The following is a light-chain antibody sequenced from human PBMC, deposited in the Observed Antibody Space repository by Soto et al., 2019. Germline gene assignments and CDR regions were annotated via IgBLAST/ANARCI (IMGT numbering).Light chain of an antibody. J-gene: IGLJ2*01. CDR3: TSYTSSSTLV. CDR1: SSDVGGYNY. CDR2: EVS. Sequence: QSALTQPASVSGSPGQSITISCTGTSSDVGGYNYVSWYQHHPGKAPKLMIYEVSNRPSGVSNRFSGSKSGNTASLTISGLQAEDEADYYCTSYTSSSTLVFGGGTKVTVL. V-gene: IGLV2-14*01.